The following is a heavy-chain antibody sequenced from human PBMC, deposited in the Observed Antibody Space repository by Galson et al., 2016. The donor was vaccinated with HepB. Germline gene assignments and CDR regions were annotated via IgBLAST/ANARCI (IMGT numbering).Heavy chain of an antibody. D-gene: IGHD3-22*01. CDR2: IYYSGRS. CDR1: GDSISSGGYS. Sequence: TLSLTCGVSGDSISSGGYSWSWIRQPPGKGLEWIGFIYYSGRSYYNPSLKSRVTISVDRSKNQFSLNLNSVTAADTAVYYCASTIQYYYDSSGDYYAAFNIWGQGTMVTVSS. J-gene: IGHJ3*02. CDR3: ASTIQYYYDSSGDYYAAFNI. V-gene: IGHV4-30-2*01.